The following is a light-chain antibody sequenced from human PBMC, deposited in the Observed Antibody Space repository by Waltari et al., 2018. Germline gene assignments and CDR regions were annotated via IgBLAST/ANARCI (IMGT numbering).Light chain of an antibody. V-gene: IGKV3-11*01. J-gene: IGKJ4*01. CDR3: QQRHNWPLT. CDR1: QSVRSY. Sequence: EIVLTQSPATLSLSPGERATLSCRASQSVRSYLAWYQQKPGPAPRLLIYDTSKKASGIPARFSGSGSGTDFSLSISSLEPEDFAVYYCQQRHNWPLTFGGGTKVEIK. CDR2: DTS.